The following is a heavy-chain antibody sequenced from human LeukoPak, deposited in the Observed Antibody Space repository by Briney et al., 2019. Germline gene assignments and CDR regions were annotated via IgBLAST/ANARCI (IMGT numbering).Heavy chain of an antibody. V-gene: IGHV4-61*02. J-gene: IGHJ3*02. CDR3: ARAKLVDDAFDI. Sequence: SETLSLTCTVSGGSISSGSYYWSWIRQPAGKGLEWIGRIYTSGSTNYNPSLKSRVTISVDTSKNQFSLKLSSVTAADTAVYYCARAKLVDDAFDIWGQGTMVTVSS. CDR2: IYTSGST. CDR1: GGSISSGSYY.